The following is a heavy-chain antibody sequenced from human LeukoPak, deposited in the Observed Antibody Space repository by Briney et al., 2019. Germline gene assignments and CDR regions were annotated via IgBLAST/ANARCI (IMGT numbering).Heavy chain of an antibody. V-gene: IGHV3-30*18. CDR3: AKDIPVGYCSGGSCPEYYYGMDV. D-gene: IGHD2-15*01. CDR1: GFTFSSHG. Sequence: PGRSLRLSCAASGFTFSSHGMHWVRQAPGKGLEWVAVISYDGSNKYYADSVKGRFTISRDNSKNTLYLQMNSLRAEDTAVYYCAKDIPVGYCSGGSCPEYYYGMDVWGKGTTVTVSS. CDR2: ISYDGSNK. J-gene: IGHJ6*04.